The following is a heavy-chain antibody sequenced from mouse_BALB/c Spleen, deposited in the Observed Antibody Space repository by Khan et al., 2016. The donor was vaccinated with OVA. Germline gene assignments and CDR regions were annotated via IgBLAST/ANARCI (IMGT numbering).Heavy chain of an antibody. CDR3: ARVRYNGTMDY. CDR1: GYTFTNYG. J-gene: IGHJ4*01. V-gene: IGHV9-3-1*01. D-gene: IGHD2-14*01. Sequence: QIQLVQSGPELKKPGETVRISCKASGYTFTNYGMNWVKQAPGKGLKWMGWINTYTGEPTYGDDFKGRFAFSLETSASTAYLQINNLKNEDTATFFCARVRYNGTMDYWGQGTSVTVSS. CDR2: INTYTGEP.